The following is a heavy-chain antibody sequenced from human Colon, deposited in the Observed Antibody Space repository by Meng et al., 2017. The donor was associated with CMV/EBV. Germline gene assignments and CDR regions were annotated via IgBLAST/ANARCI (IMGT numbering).Heavy chain of an antibody. V-gene: IGHV3-7*01. Sequence: GESLKISCEASGFTFDTYWMSWVRQTPGKGLEWVANIKQDGGEKYYADSVKGRFTISRDGVNNSLYLQMDSLRAEDTAVYYCVRDHCSSISCSYSDFWSGHFGHYGMDLWGQGTTVTVSS. D-gene: IGHD3-3*01. J-gene: IGHJ6*02. CDR2: IKQDGGEK. CDR1: GFTFDTYW. CDR3: VRDHCSSISCSYSDFWSGHFGHYGMDL.